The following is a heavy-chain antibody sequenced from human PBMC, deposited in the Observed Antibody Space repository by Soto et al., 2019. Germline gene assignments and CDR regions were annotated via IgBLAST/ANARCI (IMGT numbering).Heavy chain of an antibody. Sequence: QVQLQESGPGLVKPSQTLSLTCTVSGGSISSGGYYWSWIRQHPGKGLEWIGYIYYSGSTYYNPXLXIXXTMSVDTSKNQFSLKLSSVTAADTAVYFCARTPTNWGQGTLVTVSS. J-gene: IGHJ4*02. CDR2: IYYSGST. V-gene: IGHV4-31*01. CDR3: ARTPTN. D-gene: IGHD5-12*01. CDR1: GGSISSGGYY.